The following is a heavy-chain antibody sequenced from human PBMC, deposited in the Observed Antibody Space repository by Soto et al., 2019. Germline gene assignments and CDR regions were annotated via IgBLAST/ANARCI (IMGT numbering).Heavy chain of an antibody. CDR3: ARSRQYYYGSGSYGP. J-gene: IGHJ5*02. CDR2: INPGNGNT. V-gene: IGHV1-3*01. D-gene: IGHD3-10*01. CDR1: XXTXXSYG. Sequence: DSVKVSCKASXXTXXSYGINWVRQAPGRGLEWMGWINPGNGNTKYAQQFQGXXXXXXXTSAXTAYMELSSLRSEDTAVYYCARSRQYYYGSGSYGPWGQGNLVTVYS.